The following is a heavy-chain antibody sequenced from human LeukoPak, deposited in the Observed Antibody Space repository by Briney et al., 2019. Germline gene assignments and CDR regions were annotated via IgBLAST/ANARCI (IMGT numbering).Heavy chain of an antibody. J-gene: IGHJ6*03. Sequence: SETLSLTCTVSGYSISSGYYWSWIRQPPGKGLEWIGYIYTSGSTNYNPSLKSRVTISVDTSKNQFSLKLSSVTAADTAVYYCARQRTEYSSSHYYYYYMDVWGKGTTVTVSS. CDR3: ARQRTEYSSSHYYYYYMDV. D-gene: IGHD6-6*01. CDR1: GYSISSGYY. V-gene: IGHV4-4*09. CDR2: IYTSGST.